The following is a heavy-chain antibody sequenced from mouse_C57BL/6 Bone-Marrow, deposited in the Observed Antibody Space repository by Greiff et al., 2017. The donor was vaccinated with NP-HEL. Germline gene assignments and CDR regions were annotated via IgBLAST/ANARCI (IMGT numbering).Heavy chain of an antibody. CDR2: IYPSDSES. J-gene: IGHJ2*01. CDR1: GYTFTSYW. Sequence: VQLQQSGAELVRPGSSVKLSCKASGYTFTSYWMDWVKQRPGQGLEWIGNIYPSDSESHYNQKFKDKATLTVDKSSSTAYMQLSSLTSEDSAVYYCACGNFFDYWGQGTTLTVSS. CDR3: ACGNFFDY. D-gene: IGHD1-1*01. V-gene: IGHV1-61*01.